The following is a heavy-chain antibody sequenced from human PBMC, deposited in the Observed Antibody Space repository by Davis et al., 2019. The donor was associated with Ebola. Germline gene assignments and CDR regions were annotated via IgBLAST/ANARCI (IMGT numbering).Heavy chain of an antibody. D-gene: IGHD2-15*01. CDR3: ARGRGLLLI. CDR2: IYYSGST. CDR1: GGSISSSSYY. V-gene: IGHV4-39*07. J-gene: IGHJ4*02. Sequence: PSETLSLTCTVSGGSISSSSYYWGWIRQPPGKGLEWIGSIYYSGSTYYNPSLKSRVTISVDTSKNQFSLKLSSVTAADTAVYYCARGRGLLLIWGQGTLVTVSS.